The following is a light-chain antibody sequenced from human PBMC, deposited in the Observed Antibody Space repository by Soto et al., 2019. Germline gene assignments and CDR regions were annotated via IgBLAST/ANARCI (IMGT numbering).Light chain of an antibody. V-gene: IGKV1-39*01. CDR3: QQHSSTRLT. J-gene: IGKJ4*01. CDR2: DAS. Sequence: SRSAFAGYKVKITWRASQSISCYLDWYQQKPGKAPKLLIYDASSLQSGVPSRFSGSGSGTEFTLTISSLQPDDFATYYSQQHSSTRLTFARGTKVDIK. CDR1: QSISCY.